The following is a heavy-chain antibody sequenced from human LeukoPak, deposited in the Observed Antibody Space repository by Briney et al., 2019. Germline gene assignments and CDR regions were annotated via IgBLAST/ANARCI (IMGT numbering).Heavy chain of an antibody. J-gene: IGHJ4*02. V-gene: IGHV3-23*01. Sequence: GGSLRLSCAASGFIFTIYAMNWVRQARGKGLEWVSGISSSGENTQYADSVKGRFTISRDSFKNPLYLQMTSLRTDNTAVYYCAKDSAGCGYCGGCTCSLCGFDYWGQGTLVTVSS. CDR2: ISSSGENT. CDR1: GFIFTIYA. D-gene: IGHD2-15*01. CDR3: AKDSAGCGYCGGCTCSLCGFDY.